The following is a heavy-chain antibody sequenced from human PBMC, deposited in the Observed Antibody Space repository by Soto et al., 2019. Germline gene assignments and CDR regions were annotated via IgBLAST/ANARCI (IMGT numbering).Heavy chain of an antibody. J-gene: IGHJ5*02. D-gene: IGHD6-19*01. V-gene: IGHV3-23*01. CDR3: XXXTVDTIVTSGWCHYLDP. CDR2: VSGSGGTT. Sequence: EVQLLDSGGGLVQPGGSLRLSCAASGFTFSSSAMSWVRQAPGKGLEWVSAVSGSGGTTYYADSVRGRFTISRDNSKNXLXXXMXXXXXXDXXXXXXXXXTVDTIVTSGWCHYLDPWGQGTLVTVSS. CDR1: GFTFSSSA.